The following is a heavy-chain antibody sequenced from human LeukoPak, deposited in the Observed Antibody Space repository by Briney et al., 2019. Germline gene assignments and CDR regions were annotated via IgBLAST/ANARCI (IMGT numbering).Heavy chain of an antibody. J-gene: IGHJ5*02. CDR3: ARGAVADIVLMVYAINWFDP. CDR2: INHSGST. D-gene: IGHD2-8*01. CDR1: GGPFSGYY. V-gene: IGHV4-34*01. Sequence: SETLSLTCAVYGGPFSGYYWSWIRQPPGKGLEWIGEINHSGSTNYNPSLKSRVTIPVDTSKNQFSLKLSSVTAADTAVYYCARGAVADIVLMVYAINWFDPWGQGTLVTVSS.